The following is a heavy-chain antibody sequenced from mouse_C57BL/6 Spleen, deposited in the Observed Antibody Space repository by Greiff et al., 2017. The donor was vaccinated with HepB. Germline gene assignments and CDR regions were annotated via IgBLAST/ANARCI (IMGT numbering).Heavy chain of an antibody. V-gene: IGHV3-2*02. CDR2: ISYSGST. CDR1: GYSTTSGYG. CDR3: ARTARIKY. Sequence: EVKLQESGPGLVKPSQSLSLTCTVTGYSTTSGYGWNWIRQFPGNKLEGMGYISYSGSTNYNPSLKSRISITRDTSKNQFFLQLNSVTTEDTATYYCARTARIKYWGQGTTLTVSS. D-gene: IGHD1-2*01. J-gene: IGHJ2*01.